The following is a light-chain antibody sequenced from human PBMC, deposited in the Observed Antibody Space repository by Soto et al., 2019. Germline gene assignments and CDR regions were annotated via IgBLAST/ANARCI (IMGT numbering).Light chain of an antibody. CDR1: QSVGSN. Sequence: EIVLTQSPATLSLSPGERATLSCRASQSVGSNLAWYQQKPGQAPRLLIYDASNRATGIPARFSGSGSGTDFTLTISSLEPEDFAIYYCQQRSNWPPWTFGQGTKVEIK. CDR3: QQRSNWPPWT. V-gene: IGKV3-11*01. J-gene: IGKJ1*01. CDR2: DAS.